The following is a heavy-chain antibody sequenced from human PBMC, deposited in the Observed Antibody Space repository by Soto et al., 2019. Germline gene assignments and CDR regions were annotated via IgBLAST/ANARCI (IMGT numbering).Heavy chain of an antibody. CDR1: GFTVSSNY. CDR3: ARDHGGVAGGY. J-gene: IGHJ4*02. Sequence: EVQLVESGGGLVQPGGSLRLSCAASGFTVSSNYMSWVRHAPGKGLEWVSVIYSGGSTYYADSVKGRFTISRDNSKNTLDLQMTRLRAEDTGVYSCARDHGGVAGGYWGQGALVTVSS. V-gene: IGHV3-66*01. D-gene: IGHD3-16*01. CDR2: IYSGGST.